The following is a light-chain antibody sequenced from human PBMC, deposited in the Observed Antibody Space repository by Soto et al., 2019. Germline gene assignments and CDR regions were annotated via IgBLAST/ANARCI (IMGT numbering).Light chain of an antibody. CDR2: DVS. Sequence: QSALTQPASVSGSPGQSITISCTGTSSDVGGYNYVSWYQQHPGKAPKLMIYDVSNRPSGVSNRFSGSKSGNTASLTISGLQAEDEADYYCISYTSSSTVVFGVWTQLTVL. CDR3: ISYTSSSTVV. J-gene: IGLJ2*01. V-gene: IGLV2-14*01. CDR1: SSDVGGYNY.